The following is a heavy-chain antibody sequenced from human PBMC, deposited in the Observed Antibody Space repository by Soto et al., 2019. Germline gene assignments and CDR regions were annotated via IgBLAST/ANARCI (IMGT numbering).Heavy chain of an antibody. J-gene: IGHJ4*02. Sequence: TGGSLRLSCAAPGFTFSSYWMSWVRQAPGKGLEWVANIKQDGSEKYYVDSVKGRFTISRDNAKNSLYLQMNSLRAEDTAVYYCARVRGRYFDWLLSGRYYFDYWGQGTLVTVSS. CDR3: ARVRGRYFDWLLSGRYYFDY. V-gene: IGHV3-7*01. CDR1: GFTFSSYW. D-gene: IGHD3-9*01. CDR2: IKQDGSEK.